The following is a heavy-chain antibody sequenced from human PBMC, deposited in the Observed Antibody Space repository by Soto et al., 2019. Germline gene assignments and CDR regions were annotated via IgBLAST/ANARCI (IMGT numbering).Heavy chain of an antibody. CDR2: IWYDGTQK. CDR3: ARAGGTTVTGLWHFDS. J-gene: IGHJ4*02. Sequence: GGSLRLSCEASGFTFNTYSMHWVRQPPGKGLEWLAAIWYDGTQKYYADSVKGRFIISRDNSKKTLYLEMNSLRAEDTAVYYCARAGGTTVTGLWHFDSWGQGTLVTAPQ. CDR1: GFTFNTYS. V-gene: IGHV3-33*01. D-gene: IGHD4-17*01.